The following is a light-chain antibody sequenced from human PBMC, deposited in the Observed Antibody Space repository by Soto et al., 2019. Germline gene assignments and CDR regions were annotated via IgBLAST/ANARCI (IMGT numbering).Light chain of an antibody. Sequence: EIVLTQSPATLSLSPGERATLSCRASQSVSSYLAWFQQKPSQAPRLLIYTASNRASGVPARFSGSGSGTGFTLTISSLEPEDFAVYYCQQRSSWPWTFGQGTKVDIK. CDR1: QSVSSY. CDR3: QQRSSWPWT. J-gene: IGKJ1*01. CDR2: TAS. V-gene: IGKV3-11*01.